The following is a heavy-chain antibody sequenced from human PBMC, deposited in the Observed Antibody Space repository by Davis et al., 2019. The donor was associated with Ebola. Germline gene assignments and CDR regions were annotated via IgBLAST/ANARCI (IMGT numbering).Heavy chain of an antibody. Sequence: SGPTLVKPPQTLTLTCTFSGFSLSTSGMCVSWIRQPPGKALEWLALIDWDDDKYYSTSLKTRLTISKDTSKNQVVLTMTNMDPVDTATYYCARINKYYDFWSGYYTGYYGMDVWGQGTTVTVSS. D-gene: IGHD3-3*01. V-gene: IGHV2-70*01. CDR1: GFSLSTSGMC. CDR2: IDWDDDK. J-gene: IGHJ6*02. CDR3: ARINKYYDFWSGYYTGYYGMDV.